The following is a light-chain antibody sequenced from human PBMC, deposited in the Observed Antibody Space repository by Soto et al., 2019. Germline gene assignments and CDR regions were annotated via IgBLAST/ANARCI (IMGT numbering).Light chain of an antibody. CDR1: QSVSSN. J-gene: IGKJ4*01. CDR3: QQYYSTPLT. Sequence: EIVMTQSPATLSVSPGERATLSCRASQSVSSNLAWYQQKPGQAPRLLIYGASTRESGVPDRFSGSGSGTDFTLTISSLQAEDVAVYYCQQYYSTPLTFGGGTK. V-gene: IGKV3-15*01. CDR2: GAS.